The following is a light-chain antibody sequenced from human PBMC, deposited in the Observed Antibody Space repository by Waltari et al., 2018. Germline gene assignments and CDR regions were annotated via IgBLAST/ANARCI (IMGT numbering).Light chain of an antibody. V-gene: IGLV3-1*01. J-gene: IGLJ2*01. CDR3: QVWDSSSVV. CDR2: EDN. CDR1: NLGEKY. Sequence: SYALTQPPSVSVSPGPTASLTCSGDNLGEKYTSWYAQKPGQPPMLVIFEDNKRPSGTPERISGSNSGNTASLTISETQSIDEADYYCQVWDSSSVVFGGGTKLTVL.